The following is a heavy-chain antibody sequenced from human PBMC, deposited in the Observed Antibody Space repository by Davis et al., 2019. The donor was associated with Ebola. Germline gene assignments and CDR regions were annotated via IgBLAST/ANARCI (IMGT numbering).Heavy chain of an antibody. Sequence: GGSLRLSCAASGLTFYNYAMSWVRQAPGKGLEWVSAITGSCGSTYYADSVRGRFTVSRDNSKDTLYLQIHSLRAEDTAVYYCASITYYDILTGVDPNYWGQGTLVTVSS. J-gene: IGHJ4*02. CDR2: ITGSCGST. D-gene: IGHD3-9*01. CDR1: GLTFYNYA. CDR3: ASITYYDILTGVDPNY. V-gene: IGHV3-23*01.